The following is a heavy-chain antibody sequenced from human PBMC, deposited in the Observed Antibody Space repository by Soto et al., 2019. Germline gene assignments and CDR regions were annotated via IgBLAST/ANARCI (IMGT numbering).Heavy chain of an antibody. J-gene: IGHJ2*01. CDR1: GFTFSDYY. CDR2: ISSSGSTI. CDR3: ARDRVTSDYYDSSGYYYGYFDL. Sequence: QVQLVESGGGLVKPGGSLRLSCAASGFTFSDYYMSWIRQAPGKGLEWVSYISSSGSTIYYADSVKGRFTISRDNAKNSLYLQMNSLRAEDTAVYYCARDRVTSDYYDSSGYYYGYFDLWGRGTLVTVSS. V-gene: IGHV3-11*01. D-gene: IGHD3-22*01.